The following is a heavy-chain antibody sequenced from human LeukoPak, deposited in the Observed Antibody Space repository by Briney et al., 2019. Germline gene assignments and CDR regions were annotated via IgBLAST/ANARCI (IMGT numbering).Heavy chain of an antibody. J-gene: IGHJ2*01. CDR3: ARETVVVNSYWYFDL. V-gene: IGHV3-21*01. CDR1: GFTFSSYS. Sequence: TGGSLRLSCAASGFTFSSYSMNWVRQAPGKGLEWVSSISSSSSYIYYADSVKGRFTISRDNAKNSLYLQMNSLRAEDTAVYYCARETVVVNSYWYFDLWGRGTLVTVSS. CDR2: ISSSSSYI. D-gene: IGHD3-22*01.